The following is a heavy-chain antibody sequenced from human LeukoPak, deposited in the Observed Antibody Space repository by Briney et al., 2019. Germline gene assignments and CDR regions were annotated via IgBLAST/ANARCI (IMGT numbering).Heavy chain of an antibody. J-gene: IGHJ4*02. CDR2: INHSGST. Sequence: ASETLSLTCAVYGGSFSGYYWSWIRQPPGKGLEWIGEINHSGSTNYNPSLKSRVTISVDTSKNQFSLKLSSVTAADTAVYYCARVKADFWSGYYQGGYFDYWGQGTLVTVSS. CDR3: ARVKADFWSGYYQGGYFDY. D-gene: IGHD3-3*01. CDR1: GGSFSGYY. V-gene: IGHV4-34*01.